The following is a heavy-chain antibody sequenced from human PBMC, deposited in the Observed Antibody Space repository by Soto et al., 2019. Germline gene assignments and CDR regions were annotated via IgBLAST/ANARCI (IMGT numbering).Heavy chain of an antibody. CDR2: IYPADSNT. Sequence: EVQLVQSGAEVKKPGESLKISCKGSGYNFATFCIGWVRQMPGKGLEWMGIIYPADSNTKYSPSFQGQVTISADKSINPAYLHWSSLKASHTPIYYCTRQMVRGPHATSGLDVWGQGNTLPVAS. CDR3: TRQMVRGPHATSGLDV. J-gene: IGHJ6*02. CDR1: GYNFATFC. V-gene: IGHV5-51*01. D-gene: IGHD3-10*01.